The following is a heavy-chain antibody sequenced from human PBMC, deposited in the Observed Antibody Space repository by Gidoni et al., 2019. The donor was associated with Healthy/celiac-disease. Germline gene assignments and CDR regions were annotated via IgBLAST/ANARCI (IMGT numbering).Heavy chain of an antibody. V-gene: IGHV3-21*01. D-gene: IGHD3-22*01. J-gene: IGHJ4*02. CDR3: ARVQGYYYDSSGYSDY. CDR1: GFTFSSYS. CDR2: ISSSSSYI. Sequence: EVQLVESGGGLVKPGGSLSLSCAASGFTFSSYSMNWVRQAPGKGLEWVSSISSSSSYIYYADSVKGRFTISRDNAKNSLYLQMNSLRAEDTAVYYCARVQGYYYDSSGYSDYWGQGTLVTVSS.